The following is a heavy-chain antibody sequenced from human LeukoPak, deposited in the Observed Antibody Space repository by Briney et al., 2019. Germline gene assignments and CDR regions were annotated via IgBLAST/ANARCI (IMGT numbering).Heavy chain of an antibody. CDR2: IRYDGSNK. J-gene: IGHJ4*02. CDR1: GLTFSSYG. Sequence: GGSLRLSCAASGLTFSSYGMHWVRQAPGKGLEWVAFIRYDGSNKYYADSVKGRFTISRDNSKNTLYLQMNSLRAEDTAVYYCAKSKGSSSWYRDYFDYWGQGTLVTVSS. V-gene: IGHV3-30*02. CDR3: AKSKGSSSWYRDYFDY. D-gene: IGHD6-13*01.